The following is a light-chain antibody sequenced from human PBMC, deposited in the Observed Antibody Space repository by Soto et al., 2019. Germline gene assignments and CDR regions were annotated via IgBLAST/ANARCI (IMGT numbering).Light chain of an antibody. Sequence: EIVLTQSPGTLSVSPGERATLSCRASQSVSNSYLAWYQQQPGQAPRHIIYGASIRATGTPDRCIGSGSRTDFSVPIISMEHEDFAVYYCRQFGGSPRTFGQGTRVEIK. CDR2: GAS. CDR1: QSVSNSY. CDR3: RQFGGSPRT. J-gene: IGKJ1*01. V-gene: IGKV3-20*01.